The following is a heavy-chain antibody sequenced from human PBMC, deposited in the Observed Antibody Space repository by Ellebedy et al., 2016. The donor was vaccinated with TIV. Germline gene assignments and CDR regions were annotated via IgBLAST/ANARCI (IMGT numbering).Heavy chain of an antibody. CDR3: AREFDDYFFDY. CDR1: GINVSSNY. D-gene: IGHD2-21*02. CDR2: IYSGGET. Sequence: GESLKISCAASGINVSSNYMTWVRQAPGKGLEWVSIIYSGGETYYADSVKGRFTVSRDNSKNTLYLQLNSLRPEDTAVYYCAREFDDYFFDYWGQGTLVTVSS. J-gene: IGHJ4*02. V-gene: IGHV3-66*01.